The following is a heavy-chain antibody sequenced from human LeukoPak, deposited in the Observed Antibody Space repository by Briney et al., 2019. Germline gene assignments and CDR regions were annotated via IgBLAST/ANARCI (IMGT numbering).Heavy chain of an antibody. CDR1: GGSFSGYY. D-gene: IGHD6-19*01. J-gene: IGHJ6*03. Sequence: PSETLSLTCAVYGGSFSGYYWSWIRQPPRKGLVWIGEINQSGSADYHPSLKSRVTISVDTSKNQFSLKLSSVTAADTAVYYCARGGSRMGYSSGPSPPTSRYYYCMDVWGKGTTVTVSS. V-gene: IGHV4-34*01. CDR2: INQSGSA. CDR3: ARGGSRMGYSSGPSPPTSRYYYCMDV.